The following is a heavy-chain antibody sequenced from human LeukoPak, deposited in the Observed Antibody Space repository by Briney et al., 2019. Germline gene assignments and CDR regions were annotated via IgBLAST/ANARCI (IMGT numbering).Heavy chain of an antibody. CDR2: INYSGYS. D-gene: IGHD5-12*01. CDR3: ARISFQTGGYSGYDTYYFDY. Sequence: SETLSLTCSVPGGSISSYYWSWIRQPPEKGLEWIGYINYSGYSNYSPSLKSRVTISEDRSKNQFSLKLSSVTAADTAVYYCARISFQTGGYSGYDTYYFDYWGQGTLVTVSS. V-gene: IGHV4-59*01. J-gene: IGHJ4*02. CDR1: GGSISSYY.